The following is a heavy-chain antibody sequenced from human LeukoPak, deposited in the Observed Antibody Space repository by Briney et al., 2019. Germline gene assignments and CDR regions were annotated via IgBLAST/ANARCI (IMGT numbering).Heavy chain of an antibody. J-gene: IGHJ3*02. V-gene: IGHV3-30*18. CDR1: GFTFSTYG. D-gene: IGHD3-10*01. CDR2: ISYDGDNK. CDR3: VKDRLLLARGVIDAFDI. Sequence: PGGSLRLSCAASGFTFSTYGMHWVRQAPGKGLEWVAVISYDGDNKYFADSVKGRFTISRDNSKNTLYLQVNSLRAEDTAVYYCVKDRLLLARGVIDAFDIWGQGTMVTVSS.